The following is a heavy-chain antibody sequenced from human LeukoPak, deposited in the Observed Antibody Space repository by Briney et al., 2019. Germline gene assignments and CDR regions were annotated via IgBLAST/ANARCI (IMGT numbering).Heavy chain of an antibody. J-gene: IGHJ6*03. CDR2: IYYSGST. CDR1: GGSISSYY. CDR3: ARVWRGYYYMDV. V-gene: IGHV4-59*01. Sequence: SETLSLTCTVSGGSISSYYWSWIRQPPGKGLEWIGYIYYSGSTNYNPSLKSRVTISVDTSKNQFSLKLSSVTAADTAVYYCARVWRGYYYMDVWGQGTTVTVSS.